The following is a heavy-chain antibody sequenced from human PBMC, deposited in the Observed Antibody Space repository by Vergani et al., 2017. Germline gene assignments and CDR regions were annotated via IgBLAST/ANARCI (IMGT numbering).Heavy chain of an antibody. D-gene: IGHD6-13*01. J-gene: IGHJ4*02. CDR3: AKQQLANYYFDY. V-gene: IGHV1-3*01. Sequence: QVQLVQSGAEVKKPGASVKVSCKASGYTFTSYAMHWVRQAPGQRLEWMGWINAGNGNTKYSQKFQGRVTITRDTSASTAYMELSSLRSEDTAVYYCAKQQLANYYFDYWGQGTLVTVSS. CDR1: GYTFTSYA. CDR2: INAGNGNT.